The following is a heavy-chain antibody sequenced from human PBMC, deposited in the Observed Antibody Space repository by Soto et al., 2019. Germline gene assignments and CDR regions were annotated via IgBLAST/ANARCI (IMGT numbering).Heavy chain of an antibody. CDR2: IIPIFGTA. CDR3: ARRTDSHLNWFDP. J-gene: IGHJ5*02. V-gene: IGHV1-69*13. CDR1: GGTFSSYA. Sequence: SVKVSCKASGGTFSSYAISWVRQAPGQGLEWMGGIIPIFGTANYAQKFQGRVTITADESTSTAYMELSSLRSEDTAVYYCARRTDSHLNWFDPWGQGTLVTVSS.